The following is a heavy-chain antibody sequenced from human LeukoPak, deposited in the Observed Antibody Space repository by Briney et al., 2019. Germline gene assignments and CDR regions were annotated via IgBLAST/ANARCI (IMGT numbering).Heavy chain of an antibody. D-gene: IGHD2-2*01. J-gene: IGHJ4*02. CDR3: ARGLVPAAVESDY. CDR1: GFTFRSYS. V-gene: IGHV3-21*01. CDR2: ISSSSKYI. Sequence: PGGSLRLSCADSGFTFRSYSRNWVRQAPGKGLEWVSSISSSSKYIYYADSVKGRFTISRDNAKNSLYLQMNSLRAEDTATYYCARGLVPAAVESDYWGQGTLVTVSS.